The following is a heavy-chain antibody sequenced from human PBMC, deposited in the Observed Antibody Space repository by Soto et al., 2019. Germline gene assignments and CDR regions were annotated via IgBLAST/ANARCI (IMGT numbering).Heavy chain of an antibody. CDR2: INPNSGGT. CDR3: ARAGYCSSTSCYYNWFDP. J-gene: IGHJ5*02. V-gene: IGHV1-2*04. Sequence: QVQLVQSGAEVKKPGASVKVSCKASGYTFTGYYMHWVRQAPGQGLEWMGWINPNSGGTNYAQKFQGWVTMTRDTSISTAYTELSRLRSDDTAVYYCARAGYCSSTSCYYNWFDPWGQGTLVTVSS. D-gene: IGHD2-2*01. CDR1: GYTFTGYY.